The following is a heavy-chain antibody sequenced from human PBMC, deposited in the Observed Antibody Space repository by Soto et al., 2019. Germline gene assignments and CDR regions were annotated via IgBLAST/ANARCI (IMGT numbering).Heavy chain of an antibody. V-gene: IGHV1-18*04. CDR3: ARDGDSGGYFYYTGMGG. CDR1: GYTFTSYG. D-gene: IGHD3-22*01. Sequence: ASVKVSCKASGYTFTSYGISWVRQAPGQGLEWMGWISAYNGNTNYAQKLQGRVTMTTDTSTSTAYMELRSLRSDDTAVYYCARDGDSGGYFYYTGMGGWGRVTTVIVSS. CDR2: ISAYNGNT. J-gene: IGHJ6*01.